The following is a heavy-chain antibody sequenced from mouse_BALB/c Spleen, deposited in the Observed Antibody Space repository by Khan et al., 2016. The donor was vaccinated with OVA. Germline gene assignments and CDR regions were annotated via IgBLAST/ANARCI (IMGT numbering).Heavy chain of an antibody. J-gene: IGHJ4*01. D-gene: IGHD1-1*01. CDR2: INPSSGYT. Sequence: QVQLKQSGAELARPGASVKMSCKASGYTFTSNTMHWVKQRPGQGLEWIGYINPSSGYTNYNQNFKDKATLTADKSSSTAYMQLSSLTSEDSADYYCARRTTVDTRDYWGQGTSGTVSA. CDR1: GYTFTSNT. CDR3: ARRTTVDTRDY. V-gene: IGHV1-4*01.